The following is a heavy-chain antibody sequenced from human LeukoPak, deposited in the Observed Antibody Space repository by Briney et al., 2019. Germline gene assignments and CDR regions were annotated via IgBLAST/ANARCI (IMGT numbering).Heavy chain of an antibody. J-gene: IGHJ5*02. Sequence: SVKVSCKASGGTFSSYAISWVRQAPGQGLEWMGRIIPILGIANYAQKFQGRVTIIADKSTSTAYMELSSLRSEDTAVYYCARVIIAARPTFDPWGQGTLVTVSS. CDR3: ARVIIAARPTFDP. V-gene: IGHV1-69*04. CDR2: IIPILGIA. CDR1: GGTFSSYA. D-gene: IGHD6-6*01.